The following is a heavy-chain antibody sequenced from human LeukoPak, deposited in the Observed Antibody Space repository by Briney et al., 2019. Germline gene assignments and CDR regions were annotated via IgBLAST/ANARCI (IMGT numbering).Heavy chain of an antibody. CDR2: IIPIFGTA. CDR1: GYTFTGYY. J-gene: IGHJ4*02. D-gene: IGHD1-26*01. V-gene: IGHV1-69*13. Sequence: ASVKVSCKASGYTFTGYYMHWVRQAPGQGLEWMGGIIPIFGTANYAQKFQGRVTITADESTSTAYMELSSLRSEDTAVYYCARWGGAVQPYYFDYWGQGTLVTVSS. CDR3: ARWGGAVQPYYFDY.